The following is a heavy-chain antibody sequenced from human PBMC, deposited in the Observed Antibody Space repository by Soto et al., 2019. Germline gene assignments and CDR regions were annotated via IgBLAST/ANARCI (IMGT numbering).Heavy chain of an antibody. CDR2: INTNGVNT. CDR1: GFTFSGYS. J-gene: IGHJ4*02. CDR3: ARGRVEDSSGWATYFDY. V-gene: IGHV3-64*01. D-gene: IGHD6-19*01. Sequence: EVQLVESGGGLVQPGGSLRLSCAASGFTFSGYSMFWVRQAPGKGLEYVSAINTNGVNTFYAKSVKGRFTISRDNSKNTMYLQMGSLRAEDMAVYCCARGRVEDSSGWATYFDYWGQGTLVTVSS.